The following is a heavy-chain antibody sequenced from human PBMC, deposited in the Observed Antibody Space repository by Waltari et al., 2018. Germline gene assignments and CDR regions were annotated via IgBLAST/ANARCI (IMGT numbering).Heavy chain of an antibody. D-gene: IGHD5-12*01. CDR1: GGSISSSSYY. CDR2: IYYSGST. Sequence: QLQLQESGPGLVKPSETLSLTCTVSGGSISSSSYYWGWIRQPPGKGMEWIGSIYYSGSTYTTPSRKSRVTRAVYTSKKQFSLKLSYVTAADTAVYYCARRDIVATIGRDAVDIWGQGTMVTVSS. V-gene: IGHV4-39*01. J-gene: IGHJ3*02. CDR3: ARRDIVATIGRDAVDI.